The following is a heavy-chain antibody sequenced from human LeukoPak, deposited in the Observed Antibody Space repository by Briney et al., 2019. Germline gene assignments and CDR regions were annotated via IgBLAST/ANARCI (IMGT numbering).Heavy chain of an antibody. D-gene: IGHD5-12*01. CDR3: ARDSGSQRPDY. J-gene: IGHJ4*02. V-gene: IGHV3-48*01. CDR1: GFTFSSYS. CDR2: ISSSSSTI. Sequence: PGGSLRLSCAASGFTFSSYSMNWVRQAPGKGLEWVSYISSSSSTIYYADSVKGRFTISRDNAKNSLYLQMNSLRAEDTAVYYCARDSGSQRPDYWGQGTLVTVSS.